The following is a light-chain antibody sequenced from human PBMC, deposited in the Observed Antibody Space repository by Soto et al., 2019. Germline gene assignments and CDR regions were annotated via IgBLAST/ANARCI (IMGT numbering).Light chain of an antibody. V-gene: IGLV2-23*01. CDR2: EGS. J-gene: IGLJ2*01. CDR1: RSDVGSYKL. Sequence: QSALTQSASVSGSPGQSITISCTGTRSDVGSYKLVSWYQQHPGKAPKLMIYEGSKRPSGVSNRFSGSKSGNTASLTISGLQAEDEADYYCCSYAGSSTLVFGGGTKLTVL. CDR3: CSYAGSSTLV.